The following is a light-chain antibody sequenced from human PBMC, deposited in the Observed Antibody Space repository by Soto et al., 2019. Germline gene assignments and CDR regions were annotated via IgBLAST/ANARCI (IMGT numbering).Light chain of an antibody. V-gene: IGKV1D-13*01. CDR3: QQFNNFTLT. Sequence: AIQLTHSPSSLAASVGSRVTITCRASQGISSALAWYQQKPGKAPKFLIYDASSLESGVPSRFSGSGSGTDFTLTISSMQNEDFETYYCQQFNNFTLTFGGGTKVDIK. CDR2: DAS. J-gene: IGKJ4*01. CDR1: QGISSA.